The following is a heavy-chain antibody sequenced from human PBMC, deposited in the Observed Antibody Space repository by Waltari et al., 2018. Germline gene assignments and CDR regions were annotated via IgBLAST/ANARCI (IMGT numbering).Heavy chain of an antibody. V-gene: IGHV4-30-2*01. J-gene: IGHJ5*02. CDR1: GGSTSRGGYY. CDR3: ARELRIEYSSSSGWFDP. D-gene: IGHD6-6*01. Sequence: QVQLQESGPGLVTPSQTLSLTCTVSGGSTSRGGYYWSWLRQPPGKGLEWIGYIYHSGSTYYNPSLKSRVTISVDRSKNQFSLKLSSVTAADTAVYYCARELRIEYSSSSGWFDPWGQGTLVTVSS. CDR2: IYHSGST.